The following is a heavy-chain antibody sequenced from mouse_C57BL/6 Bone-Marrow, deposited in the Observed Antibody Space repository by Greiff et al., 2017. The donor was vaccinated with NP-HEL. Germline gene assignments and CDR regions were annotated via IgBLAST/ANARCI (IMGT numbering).Heavy chain of an antibody. CDR3: ARSTTVVAPCWYFDV. V-gene: IGHV1-50*01. J-gene: IGHJ1*03. CDR2: IDPSDSYT. Sequence: VQLQQSGAELVKPGASVKLSCKASGYTFTSYWMQWVKQRPGQGLEWIGEIDPSDSYTNYNQKFKGKATLTVDTSSSTAYMQLSSLTSEDSAVYYCARSTTVVAPCWYFDVWGTGTTVTVSS. D-gene: IGHD1-1*01. CDR1: GYTFTSYW.